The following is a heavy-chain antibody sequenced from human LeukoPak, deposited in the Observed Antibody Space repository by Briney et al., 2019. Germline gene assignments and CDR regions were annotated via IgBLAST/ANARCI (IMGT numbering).Heavy chain of an antibody. V-gene: IGHV1-24*01. D-gene: IGHD4-17*01. CDR1: GYTLTELS. CDR2: FDPEDGET. J-gene: IGHJ4*02. CDR3: ATDWDTTVTPRIGY. Sequence: ASVKVSCKVSGYTLTELSMHCVRQAPGKGLEWMGGFDPEDGETIYAQKFQGRVTMTEDTSTDTAYMELSSLRSEDTAVYYCATDWDTTVTPRIGYWGQGTLVTVSS.